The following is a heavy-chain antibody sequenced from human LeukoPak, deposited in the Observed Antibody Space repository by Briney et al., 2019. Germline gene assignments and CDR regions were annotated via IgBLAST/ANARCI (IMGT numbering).Heavy chain of an antibody. V-gene: IGHV3-30-3*01. CDR1: GFTFSSYA. Sequence: GGSLRLSCAASGFTFSSYAMHWVRQAPGKGLEWVAVISYDGSNKYYADSVKGRFTISRDNSKNTLYLQMNSLRAEDTAVYYCAKVPMDARWLVLDYWGQGTLVTVSS. CDR2: ISYDGSNK. J-gene: IGHJ4*02. CDR3: AKVPMDARWLVLDY. D-gene: IGHD6-19*01.